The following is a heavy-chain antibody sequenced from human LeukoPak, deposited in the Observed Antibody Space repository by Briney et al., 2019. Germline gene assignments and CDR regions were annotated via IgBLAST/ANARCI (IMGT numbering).Heavy chain of an antibody. Sequence: GASVKVSCKASGYTFTGYYMHRVRQAPGQGLEWMGWINPNSGGTNYAQKFQGRVTMTRDTSISTAYMELSRLRSDDTAVYYCARDTSYSSSCIDYWGQGTLVTVSS. V-gene: IGHV1-2*02. D-gene: IGHD6-13*01. CDR2: INPNSGGT. CDR3: ARDTSYSSSCIDY. CDR1: GYTFTGYY. J-gene: IGHJ4*02.